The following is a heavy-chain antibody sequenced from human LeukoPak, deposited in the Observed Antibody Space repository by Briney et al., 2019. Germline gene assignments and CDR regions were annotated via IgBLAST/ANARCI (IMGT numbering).Heavy chain of an antibody. Sequence: GGSLRLSCAASGFTFSSYAMSWVRQAPGKGLEWVSAISGSGGSTYYADSVKGRFTISRDNSKNTLYLQMNSLRAEDTAVYYCAKDMADVDFWSGYSRWGIDYWGQGTLVTVSS. CDR3: AKDMADVDFWSGYSRWGIDY. CDR1: GFTFSSYA. V-gene: IGHV3-23*01. J-gene: IGHJ4*02. D-gene: IGHD3-3*01. CDR2: ISGSGGST.